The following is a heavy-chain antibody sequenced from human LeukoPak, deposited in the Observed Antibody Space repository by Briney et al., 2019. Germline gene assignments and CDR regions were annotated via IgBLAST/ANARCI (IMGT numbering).Heavy chain of an antibody. D-gene: IGHD3-9*01. J-gene: IGHJ6*03. CDR1: GYSISSGYY. V-gene: IGHV4-38-2*02. CDR3: ARCGTNPNYDILTGYQNYYYYMDV. CDR2: IYHSGST. Sequence: SETLSLTCTVSGYSISSGYYWGWIRQPPGKGLEWIGSIYHSGSTSYNPSLKSRVTMSLDASKNQFSLELNSVTPADTAVYYCARCGTNPNYDILTGYQNYYYYMDVWGKGTTVTISS.